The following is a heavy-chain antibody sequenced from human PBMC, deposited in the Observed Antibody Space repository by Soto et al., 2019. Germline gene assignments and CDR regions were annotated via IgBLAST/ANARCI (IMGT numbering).Heavy chain of an antibody. V-gene: IGHV1-46*01. CDR1: GYTFTSYY. D-gene: IGHD4-17*01. Sequence: ASVKVSFKASGYTFTSYYMHWVRQAPGQGLEWMGIINPSGGSTSYAQKFQGRVTMTRDTSTSTVYMELSSPRSEDTAVYYCARDLTDDYGDYGLERYGMDVWGQGTTVTVSS. CDR3: ARDLTDDYGDYGLERYGMDV. CDR2: INPSGGST. J-gene: IGHJ6*02.